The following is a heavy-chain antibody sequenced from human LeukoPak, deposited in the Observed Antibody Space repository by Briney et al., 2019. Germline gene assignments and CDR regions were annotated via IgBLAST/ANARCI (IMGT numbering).Heavy chain of an antibody. Sequence: GGSLRLSCAASGFTFSSYAMHWVRQAPGKGLEWVTVISYDGSSKYYADSVKGRFTISRDNSKNTLYLQMNSLRAEDTAVYYCARDRYEDTATLDYWGQGTLVTVSS. CDR1: GFTFSSYA. D-gene: IGHD5-18*01. J-gene: IGHJ4*02. CDR2: ISYDGSSK. V-gene: IGHV3-30-3*01. CDR3: ARDRYEDTATLDY.